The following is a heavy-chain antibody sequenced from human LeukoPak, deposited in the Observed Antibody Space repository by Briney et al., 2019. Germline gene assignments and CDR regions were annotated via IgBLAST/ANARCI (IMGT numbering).Heavy chain of an antibody. V-gene: IGHV1-2*02. Sequence: ASVKVSCKASGYTFTGYYMHWVRQAPGQGLEWMGWINPNSGGTNYAQKFQGRVTMTRDTSISTAYMELSRLRSDDTAVYYCAKGDYYDSSGYYSSVPGTFDYWGQGTLVTVSS. CDR2: INPNSGGT. CDR1: GYTFTGYY. J-gene: IGHJ4*02. CDR3: AKGDYYDSSGYYSSVPGTFDY. D-gene: IGHD3-22*01.